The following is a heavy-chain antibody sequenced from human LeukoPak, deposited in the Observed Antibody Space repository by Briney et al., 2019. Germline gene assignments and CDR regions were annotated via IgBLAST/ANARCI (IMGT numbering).Heavy chain of an antibody. J-gene: IGHJ3*02. CDR3: TTNYDILTGYYLDDAFDI. V-gene: IGHV3-15*01. Sequence: GGSLRLSCAASGFTVSNNFMSWVRQAPGKGLEWVGRIKSKTDGGTTDYAAPVKGRFTISRDDSKNTLYLQMNSLKTEDTAVYYCTTNYDILTGYYLDDAFDIWGQGTMVTVSS. CDR1: GFTVSNNF. D-gene: IGHD3-9*01. CDR2: IKSKTDGGTT.